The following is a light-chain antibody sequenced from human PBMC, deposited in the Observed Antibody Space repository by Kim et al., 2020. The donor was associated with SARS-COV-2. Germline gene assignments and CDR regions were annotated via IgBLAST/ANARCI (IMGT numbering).Light chain of an antibody. Sequence: GHLALSPRERAPPPCRARQGVSSHFLGWYQQKPGPAPRLLIHGASSRGHCLPSQFSGRGSGTGFTPTISRLEPEDFAVYYCQQSDTFGQGTKLEI. J-gene: IGKJ2*01. V-gene: IGKV3-20*01. CDR1: QGVSSHF. CDR3: QQSDT. CDR2: GAS.